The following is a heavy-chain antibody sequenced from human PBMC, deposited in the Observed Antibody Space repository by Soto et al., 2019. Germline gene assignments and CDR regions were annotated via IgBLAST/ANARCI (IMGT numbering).Heavy chain of an antibody. D-gene: IGHD2-2*01. CDR2: IGGSGAYT. CDR3: AKGSSSTQFLNYYFYHMDV. J-gene: IGHJ6*03. CDR1: GLSFPNYA. V-gene: IGHV3-23*01. Sequence: LLESGGGLVQPGGSLRLSCVASGLSFPNYAMNWVRQAPGKGLEWVSGIGGSGAYTYYAYSVKGRFTISRDNSKNTVDLQMNSLCGEDTGVYYCAKGSSSTQFLNYYFYHMDVWGKGTTVSVSS.